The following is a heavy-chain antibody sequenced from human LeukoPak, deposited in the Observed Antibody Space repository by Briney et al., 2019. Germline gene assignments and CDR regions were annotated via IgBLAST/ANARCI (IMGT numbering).Heavy chain of an antibody. CDR3: AKARGIVFYYHYGMDV. D-gene: IGHD3-16*01. CDR1: GFTYRDYA. CDR2: DSGSGGST. Sequence: GGSLRLSCEVSGFTYRDYAMSWVRQARGGGLEWVSADSGSGGSTYYADSMRGRFTISRGNSKNTTYLQMNSLRAEDTAVYYCAKARGIVFYYHYGMDVWGQGTTVTVSS. J-gene: IGHJ6*02. V-gene: IGHV3-23*01.